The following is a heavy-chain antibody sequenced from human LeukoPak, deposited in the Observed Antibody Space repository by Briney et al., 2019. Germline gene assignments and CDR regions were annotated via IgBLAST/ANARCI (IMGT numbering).Heavy chain of an antibody. CDR3: ARVRSSGYDLAPFDY. CDR2: ITTSGFYT. J-gene: IGHJ4*02. Sequence: GGSLRLPCAASGFTFMTYGMNWVRQAPGKGLEWLSSITTSGFYTYYADSVKGRFTISRDTANNSLYLQMNSLRGEDTAVYYCARVRSSGYDLAPFDYWGQGTLVTVSS. CDR1: GFTFMTYG. D-gene: IGHD5-12*01. V-gene: IGHV3-21*01.